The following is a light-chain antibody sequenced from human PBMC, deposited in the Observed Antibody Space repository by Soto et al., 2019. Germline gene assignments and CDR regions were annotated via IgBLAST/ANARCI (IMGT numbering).Light chain of an antibody. CDR2: GVS. Sequence: EVVLTQSPGTLSLSPGERATLSCRASQSVSGSDLAWYQQKPGQAPRLLISGVSNRATGTPDRFSGSGSGKDFTLTISSLEPEDFEVFYCHQYGISPPTFGPGTKVEI. CDR3: HQYGISPPT. CDR1: QSVSGSD. V-gene: IGKV3-20*01. J-gene: IGKJ1*01.